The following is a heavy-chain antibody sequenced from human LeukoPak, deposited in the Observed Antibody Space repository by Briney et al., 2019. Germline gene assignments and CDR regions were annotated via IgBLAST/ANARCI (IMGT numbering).Heavy chain of an antibody. CDR2: IYNSGST. CDR1: GGSISTYY. J-gene: IGHJ2*01. D-gene: IGHD5-12*01. Sequence: SETLSLTCTVSGGSISTYYWSWIRQPPGKGLEWIGYIYNSGSTNYNPSLKSRVTISVDTSKNQFSLYLNSVTAADTAVYYCARERLRNWSFDLWGRGTLVTVSS. CDR3: ARERLRNWSFDL. V-gene: IGHV4-59*01.